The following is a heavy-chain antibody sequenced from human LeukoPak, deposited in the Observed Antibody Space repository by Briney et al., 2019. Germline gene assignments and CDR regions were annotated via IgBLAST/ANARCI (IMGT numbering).Heavy chain of an antibody. J-gene: IGHJ6*03. Sequence: SETLSLTCAVYGGSFSGYYWSWIRQPPGKGLEWIGEINHSGSTNYNPSLKSRVTISVDTSKNQFSLKLSSVTAADTAVYYCARRPPYYGSGSSRVYYYYYMDVWGKGTTVTISS. CDR1: GGSFSGYY. CDR3: ARRPPYYGSGSSRVYYYYYMDV. CDR2: INHSGST. V-gene: IGHV4-34*01. D-gene: IGHD3-10*01.